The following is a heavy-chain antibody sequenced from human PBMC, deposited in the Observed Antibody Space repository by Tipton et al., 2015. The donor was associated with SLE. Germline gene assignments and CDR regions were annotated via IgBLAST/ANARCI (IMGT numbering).Heavy chain of an antibody. Sequence: TLSLTCTVSGGSISSRSYYWGWISQPPGKGLEWIGSIYYSGSTYYSPSLKSRPTISLDTSKNQFSLKLTSVTAADTAVYYCARGGVGGYDYFDYWGQGTLVTVSS. V-gene: IGHV4-39*07. CDR2: IYYSGST. D-gene: IGHD5-12*01. J-gene: IGHJ4*02. CDR3: ARGGVGGYDYFDY. CDR1: GGSISSRSYY.